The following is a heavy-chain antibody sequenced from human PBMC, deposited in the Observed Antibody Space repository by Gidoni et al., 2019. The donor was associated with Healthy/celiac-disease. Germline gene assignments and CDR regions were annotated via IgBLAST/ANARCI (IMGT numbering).Heavy chain of an antibody. CDR2: IYTSGST. CDR3: AREGFCPYYDFCDGMDV. CDR1: GGSISSYY. V-gene: IGHV4-4*07. J-gene: IGHJ6*02. Sequence: QVQLQESGPGLVKPSETLSLTGTVPGGSISSYYWRWIRQPAGKGLEWIGRIYTSGSTNYNPSLKSRVTMSVDTSKNQFSLKLSSVTAADTAVYYCAREGFCPYYDFCDGMDVWGQGTTVTVSS. D-gene: IGHD3-3*01.